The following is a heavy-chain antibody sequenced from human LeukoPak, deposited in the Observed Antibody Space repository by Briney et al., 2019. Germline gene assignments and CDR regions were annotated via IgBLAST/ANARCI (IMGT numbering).Heavy chain of an antibody. Sequence: SETLSLTCTVSGYSISSGYYWGWIRQPPGKGLEWIGNIYHSGSTYYNPSLKSRVTISLDTSKNQFSLKLSSVTAADTAVYYCAKAGGNSDSDAFDIWGQGTMVTVSS. CDR3: AKAGGNSDSDAFDI. CDR2: IYHSGST. CDR1: GYSISSGYY. J-gene: IGHJ3*02. D-gene: IGHD4-23*01. V-gene: IGHV4-38-2*02.